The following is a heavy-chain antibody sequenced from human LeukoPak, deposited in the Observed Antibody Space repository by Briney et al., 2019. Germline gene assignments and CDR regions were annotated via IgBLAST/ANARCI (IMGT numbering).Heavy chain of an antibody. CDR3: ARGRDDYGDDAYYFDY. CDR1: GYTFTSYY. V-gene: IGHV1-46*03. CDR2: INPSGGST. D-gene: IGHD4-17*01. Sequence: GASVKVSCKASGYTFTSYYMHWVRQAPGQGLEWMGIINPSGGSTSYAQKFQGRVTMTRDTSTSTVYMGLSSLRSEDTAVYYCARGRDDYGDDAYYFDYWGQGTLVTVSS. J-gene: IGHJ4*02.